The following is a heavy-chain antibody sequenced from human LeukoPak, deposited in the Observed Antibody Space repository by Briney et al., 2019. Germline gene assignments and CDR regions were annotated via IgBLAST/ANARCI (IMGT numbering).Heavy chain of an antibody. CDR1: GFTFSSYG. Sequence: GGSLRLSCAASGFTFSSYGMHWVRQAPGKGLEWMAFIRYDGSNKYYADSVKGRFTISRDNSKNTLYLQMNSLRAEDTAVYYCASSRGYQLLYGEDFDYWGQGTLVTVSS. CDR3: ASSRGYQLLYGEDFDY. D-gene: IGHD2-2*02. J-gene: IGHJ4*02. CDR2: IRYDGSNK. V-gene: IGHV3-30*02.